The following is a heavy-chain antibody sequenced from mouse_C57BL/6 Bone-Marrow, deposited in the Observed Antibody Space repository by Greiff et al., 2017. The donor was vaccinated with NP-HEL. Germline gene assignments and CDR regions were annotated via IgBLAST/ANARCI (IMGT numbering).Heavy chain of an antibody. CDR1: GYTFTSYW. Sequence: QVQLQQSGAELVRPGTSVKLSCKASGYTFTSYWMHWVKQRPGQGLEWIGVIDPSDSYTNYNQKFKGKATLTVDTSSSTAYMQLSSLTSEDSAVYYCARLYYYGSSPFDYWGQGTTLTVSS. CDR2: IDPSDSYT. D-gene: IGHD1-1*01. CDR3: ARLYYYGSSPFDY. V-gene: IGHV1-59*01. J-gene: IGHJ2*01.